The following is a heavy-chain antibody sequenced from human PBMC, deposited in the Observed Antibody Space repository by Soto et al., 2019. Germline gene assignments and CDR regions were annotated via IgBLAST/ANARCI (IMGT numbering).Heavy chain of an antibody. CDR1: GFTFRDYY. CDR2: ISYDGSNK. V-gene: IGHV3-30*18. Sequence: QVQLVESGGGLVKPGRSLRLSCAASGFTFRDYYMSWIRQAPGKRLEWVAVISYDGSNKYYADSVKGRFTISRDNSKNTLYLQMNSLRAEDTAVYYCAKDGGAYCGGDCYPGTYYYYGMDVWGQGTTVTVSS. CDR3: AKDGGAYCGGDCYPGTYYYYGMDV. J-gene: IGHJ6*02. D-gene: IGHD2-21*02.